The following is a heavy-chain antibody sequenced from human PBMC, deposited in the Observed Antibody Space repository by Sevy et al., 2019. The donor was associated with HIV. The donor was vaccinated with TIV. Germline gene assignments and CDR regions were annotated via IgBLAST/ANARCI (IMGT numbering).Heavy chain of an antibody. Sequence: GGSLRLACAASGFTFSSYSMNWVRRAPGKGLEWVSSRSSSSSYIDYADSVKGRFTISRDNAKNSLYLQMNSLRAEDTAVYYCASSLWFGEGAGDWFDPWGQGTLVTVSS. V-gene: IGHV3-21*01. D-gene: IGHD3-10*01. J-gene: IGHJ5*02. CDR3: ASSLWFGEGAGDWFDP. CDR2: RSSSSSYI. CDR1: GFTFSSYS.